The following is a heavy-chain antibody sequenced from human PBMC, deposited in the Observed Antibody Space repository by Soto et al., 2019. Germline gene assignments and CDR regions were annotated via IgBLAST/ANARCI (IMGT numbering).Heavy chain of an antibody. CDR3: AHLLRYFDGPHTEAFDI. CDR1: GGTFSSYT. D-gene: IGHD3-9*01. J-gene: IGHJ3*02. Sequence: GASVKVSCKASGGTFSSYTISWVRQAPGQGLEWMGRIIPILGIANYAQKFQGRVTITADKSTSTAYMELSSLRSEDTAVYFCAHLLRYFDGPHTEAFDIWGQGTMVTVSS. CDR2: IIPILGIA. V-gene: IGHV1-69*02.